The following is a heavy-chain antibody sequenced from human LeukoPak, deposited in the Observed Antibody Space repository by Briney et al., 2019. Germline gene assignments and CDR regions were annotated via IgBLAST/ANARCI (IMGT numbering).Heavy chain of an antibody. Sequence: GGSLRLSCAASAFTFSKYAMTWVRQAPGQGLEWVSAISGSGGSTFHADSVKGRFAISSDNSRNTLFLQMNSLRADDTAVYYCARPGCGGNCYYRMDVWGKGTTVTVSS. J-gene: IGHJ6*04. CDR2: ISGSGGST. CDR1: AFTFSKYA. D-gene: IGHD2-21*01. CDR3: ARPGCGGNCYYRMDV. V-gene: IGHV3-23*01.